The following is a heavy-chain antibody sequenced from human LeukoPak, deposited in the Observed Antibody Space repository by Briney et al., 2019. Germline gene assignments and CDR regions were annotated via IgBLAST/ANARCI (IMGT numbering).Heavy chain of an antibody. CDR2: ISWNSGSI. CDR1: GFTFHDYA. Sequence: GGSLRLSCAASGFTFHDYAMHWVRQAPGKGLEWVSGISWNSGSIGYADSVKGRFTISRDNAKNSLYLQMNSLRAEGTALYYCAKDGGAKGIITTVFDYWGQGTLVTVSS. D-gene: IGHD3-10*01. CDR3: AKDGGAKGIITTVFDY. J-gene: IGHJ4*02. V-gene: IGHV3-9*01.